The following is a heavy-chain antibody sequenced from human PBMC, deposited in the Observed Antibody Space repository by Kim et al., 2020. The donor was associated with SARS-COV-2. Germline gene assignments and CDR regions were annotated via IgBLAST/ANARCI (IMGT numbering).Heavy chain of an antibody. V-gene: IGHV1-69*13. CDR3: AREVVVMFRYYYGMDV. D-gene: IGHD3-22*01. Sequence: SVKVSCKASGGTFSSYAISWVRQAPGQGLEWMGGIIPIFGTANYAQKFQGRVTITADESTSTAYMELSSLRSEDTAVYYCAREVVVMFRYYYGMDVWGQGTTVTVSS. CDR2: IIPIFGTA. CDR1: GGTFSSYA. J-gene: IGHJ6*02.